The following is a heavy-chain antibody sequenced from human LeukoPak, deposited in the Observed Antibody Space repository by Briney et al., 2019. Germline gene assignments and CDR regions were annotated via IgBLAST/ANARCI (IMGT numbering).Heavy chain of an antibody. V-gene: IGHV3-53*01. D-gene: IGHD6-13*01. CDR2: IYSDNT. CDR1: GFTVSSNS. Sequence: PGGSLRLSCTVSGFTVSSNSMSWVRQAPGKGLEWVSFIYSDNTHYSDSVKGRFTISRDNSKNTLYLQMNSLRAEDTAVYYCAGGSIAAAGTADYWGQGTLVTVSS. J-gene: IGHJ4*02. CDR3: AGGSIAAAGTADY.